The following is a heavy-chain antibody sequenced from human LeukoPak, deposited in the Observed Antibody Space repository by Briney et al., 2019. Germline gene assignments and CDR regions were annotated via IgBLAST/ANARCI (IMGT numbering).Heavy chain of an antibody. CDR1: GTSISSYY. CDR2: VTYTGS. Sequence: SETLSLTCTVSGTSISSYYWSWLRQPPGKGPEWVGYVTYTGSKYNPSLKSRVTISTDRSKKEASLRLSSVTAADTAMYFCDRHVDTALIGAFHIWGQGTMVTVSS. J-gene: IGHJ3*02. D-gene: IGHD5-18*01. V-gene: IGHV4-59*08. CDR3: DRHVDTALIGAFHI.